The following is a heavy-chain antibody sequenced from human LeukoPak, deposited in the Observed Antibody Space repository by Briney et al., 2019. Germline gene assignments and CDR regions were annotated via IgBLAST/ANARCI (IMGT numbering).Heavy chain of an antibody. CDR1: GFSSSSYG. J-gene: IGHJ4*02. V-gene: IGHV3-30*02. Sequence: PGGSLTLSCAASGFSSSSYGVHWVRQAPGKGLEWLTNIKYDGTKKYYADSVKGRFTVSRDDSKNTLYLQMDNLRPEDTAVYVCVKVRRIAARWSEYCEDWGQGTLVTVSS. CDR3: VKVRRIAARWSEYCED. D-gene: IGHD2-21*01. CDR2: IKYDGTKK.